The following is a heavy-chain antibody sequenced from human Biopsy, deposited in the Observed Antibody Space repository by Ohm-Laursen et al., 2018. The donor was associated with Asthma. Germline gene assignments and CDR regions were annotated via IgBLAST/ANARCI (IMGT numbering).Heavy chain of an antibody. V-gene: IGHV4-59*01. CDR2: VHSSGST. D-gene: IGHD6-13*01. Sequence: SETLSLTCIVSPGSINDYYWNWIRQFPGKGLEWIGYVHSSGSTRFNPSLKSRVTVSVDTSVDQVSLKLSSVSAADTAIYYCARATSTWSQSGPHFFGHWGPGTLVTVSS. J-gene: IGHJ5*02. CDR1: PGSINDYY. CDR3: ARATSTWSQSGPHFFGH.